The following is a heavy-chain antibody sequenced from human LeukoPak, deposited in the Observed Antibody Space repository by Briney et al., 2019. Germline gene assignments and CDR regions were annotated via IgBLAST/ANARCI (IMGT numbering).Heavy chain of an antibody. CDR3: ARERCQVVPAAICFWFDP. CDR1: GGTFSSYA. D-gene: IGHD2-2*02. Sequence: GASVKVSCKASGGTFSSYAISWVRQAPGQGLEWMGGIIPIFGTANYAQKFQGRVTITTDESTSTAYMELSSLRSEDTAVYYCARERCQVVPAAICFWFDPWAREPWSPSPQ. J-gene: IGHJ5*02. CDR2: IIPIFGTA. V-gene: IGHV1-69*05.